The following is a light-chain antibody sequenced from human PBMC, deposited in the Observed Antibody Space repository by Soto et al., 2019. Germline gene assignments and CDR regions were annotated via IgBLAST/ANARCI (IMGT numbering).Light chain of an antibody. CDR1: SSDVGGYNY. CDR3: SSYTTSNTRQIV. V-gene: IGLV2-14*03. CDR2: DVS. Sequence: QSVLTQPASVSGSPGQSINISCTGNSSDVGGYNYVSWYQHHPGKAPKLIIYDVSNRPSGVSNPFSGSKSGNTASLTISGLQPEEEADYYCSSYTTSNTRQIVFGTGTKVTVL. J-gene: IGLJ1*01.